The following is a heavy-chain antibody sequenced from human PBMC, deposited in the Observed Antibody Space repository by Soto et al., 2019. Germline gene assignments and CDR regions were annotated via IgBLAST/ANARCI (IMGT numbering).Heavy chain of an antibody. CDR3: ARGYYDSRGQSNTFDV. CDR2: IYTSGST. Sequence: SETLSLTCTVSGGSISSYYWSWIRQPAGKGLEWIGRIYTSGSTNYNPSLKSRVTMSVDTSKNQFSLRLRSVTAADTAVYYCARGYYDSRGQSNTFDVWGQGTMVTVSS. J-gene: IGHJ3*01. CDR1: GGSISSYY. D-gene: IGHD3-22*01. V-gene: IGHV4-4*07.